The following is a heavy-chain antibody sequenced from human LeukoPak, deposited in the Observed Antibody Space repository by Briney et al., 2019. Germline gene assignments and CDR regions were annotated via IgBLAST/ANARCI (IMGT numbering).Heavy chain of an antibody. CDR2: IDYSGTT. J-gene: IGHJ4*02. CDR1: GGSFSSYY. D-gene: IGHD3-16*01. Sequence: SETLSLTCAVYGGSFSSYYWSWIRQPPGKGPEWIGFIDYSGTTYYNPSLKSRVTISIDTSKNQFSLKLTSVTAADTAVYYCARDAGPYVHWGQGTLVTVSS. V-gene: IGHV4-59*01. CDR3: ARDAGPYVH.